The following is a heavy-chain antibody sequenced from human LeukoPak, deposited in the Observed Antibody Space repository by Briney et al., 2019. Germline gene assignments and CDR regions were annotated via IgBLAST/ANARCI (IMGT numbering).Heavy chain of an antibody. Sequence: GASVKVPCKASGYTFTSYGISWVRQAPGQGLEWMGWISAYNGNTNYAQKLQGRVTMTTDTSTSTAYMELRSLRSDDTAVYYCARVKGRYYDSSGYSTPDAFDIWGQGTMVTVSS. D-gene: IGHD3-22*01. V-gene: IGHV1-18*01. J-gene: IGHJ3*02. CDR1: GYTFTSYG. CDR2: ISAYNGNT. CDR3: ARVKGRYYDSSGYSTPDAFDI.